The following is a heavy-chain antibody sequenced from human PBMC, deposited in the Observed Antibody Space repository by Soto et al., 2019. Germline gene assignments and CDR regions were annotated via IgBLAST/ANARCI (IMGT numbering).Heavy chain of an antibody. CDR1: GFTFSSYG. D-gene: IGHD1-26*01. V-gene: IGHV3-30*18. Sequence: PGGSLRLSCAASGFTFSSYGVHWVRQAPGKGLEWVAVISYDGSNKYYADSVKGRFTISRDNSKNTLYLQMNSLRAEDTAVYYCAKDKEGAPDYWGQGTLVTVSS. CDR3: AKDKEGAPDY. CDR2: ISYDGSNK. J-gene: IGHJ4*02.